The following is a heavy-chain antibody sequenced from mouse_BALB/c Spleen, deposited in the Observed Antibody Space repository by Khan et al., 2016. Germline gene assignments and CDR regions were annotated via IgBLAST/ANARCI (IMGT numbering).Heavy chain of an antibody. J-gene: IGHJ3*01. V-gene: IGHV2-9*02. CDR3: ARDGQDYDAWFAS. CDR1: GFSLTNSG. Sequence: QVQLKESGPGLVAPSQSLSITCTVSGFSLTNSGVHWIRQPPGKGLEWLGVIWPGGSTDYNSALMSRLSITKDNSQNQVFLKMISLQTDDTAMYXYARDGQDYDAWFASWGQGTLVIVSA. D-gene: IGHD2-4*01. CDR2: IWPGGST.